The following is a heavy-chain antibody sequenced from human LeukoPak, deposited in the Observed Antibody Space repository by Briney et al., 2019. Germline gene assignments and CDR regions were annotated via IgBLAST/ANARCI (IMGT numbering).Heavy chain of an antibody. CDR1: GYTFTSYG. J-gene: IGHJ4*02. D-gene: IGHD1-7*01. V-gene: IGHV1-18*01. CDR2: ISAYNGNT. Sequence: GASVKVSFKASGYTFTSYGISWVRQAPGQGGEWMGWISAYNGNTNYAQKLQGRVTMTTDTSTSTAYMELRSLRSDDTAVYYCARFYWNYKGFDYWGQGALVTVSS. CDR3: ARFYWNYKGFDY.